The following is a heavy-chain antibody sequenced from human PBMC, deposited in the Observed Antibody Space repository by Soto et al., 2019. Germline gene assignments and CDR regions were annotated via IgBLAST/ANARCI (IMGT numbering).Heavy chain of an antibody. CDR1: GYTFTMSG. J-gene: IGHJ6*02. Sequence: QVQLVQSGAEVKKPGASVKVSCKSSGYTFTMSGISWVRQAPGQGLEWMGWISGYHGNTNYEQKFQDRVTMTTDTPTNTAYMELRRLRSDDTAVYYCAREGPRPYYYSAMDVWGQGTTVTVSS. CDR3: AREGPRPYYYSAMDV. V-gene: IGHV1-18*01. CDR2: ISGYHGNT.